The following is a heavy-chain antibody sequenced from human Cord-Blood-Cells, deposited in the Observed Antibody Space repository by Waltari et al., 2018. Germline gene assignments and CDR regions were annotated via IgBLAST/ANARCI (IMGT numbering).Heavy chain of an antibody. CDR1: GDSVSSNSAA. D-gene: IGHD5-18*01. J-gene: IGHJ5*02. Sequence: QVQLQQSGPGLVKPSQTLSLTCAISGDSVSSNSAAWNWIRQSPSRGLEWLGRTYYRSKWYKDYAVSVKSRITINPDTSKNQVSLQLNSVTPEDTAVYYCAREDPRGYSYGWSNWFDPWGQGTLVTVSS. V-gene: IGHV6-1*01. CDR2: TYYRSKWYK. CDR3: AREDPRGYSYGWSNWFDP.